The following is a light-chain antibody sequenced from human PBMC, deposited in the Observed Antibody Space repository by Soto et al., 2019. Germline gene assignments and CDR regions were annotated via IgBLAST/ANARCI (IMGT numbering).Light chain of an antibody. CDR2: KAS. Sequence: DIQMTQSPSTLSASVGDRVTITCRASQSISSWLAWYQQKPGKAPKLLIYKASSLEGGVLARCSGSGSGTDFTLTISILQLYDFAPYYFQQFYIYSLTFGGGSKVDI. J-gene: IGKJ4*01. CDR3: QQFYIYSLT. V-gene: IGKV1-5*03. CDR1: QSISSW.